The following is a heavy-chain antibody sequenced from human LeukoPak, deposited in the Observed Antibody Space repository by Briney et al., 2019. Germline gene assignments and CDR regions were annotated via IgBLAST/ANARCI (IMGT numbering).Heavy chain of an antibody. J-gene: IGHJ3*02. CDR3: ARGGGGAFDI. CDR2: MNPNSGNT. V-gene: IGHV1-8*02. Sequence: ASVKVSCKASGGTFSSYAISWVRQAPGQGLEWMGWMNPNSGNTGYAQKFQGRVTMTRNTSISTAYMELSSLRSEDTAVYYCARGGGGAFDIWGQGTMVTVSS. CDR1: GGTFSSYA.